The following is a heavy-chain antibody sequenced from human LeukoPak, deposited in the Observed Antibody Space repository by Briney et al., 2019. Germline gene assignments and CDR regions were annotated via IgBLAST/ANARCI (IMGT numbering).Heavy chain of an antibody. D-gene: IGHD6-13*01. Sequence: ASVKVSCKASGYTFTSYGITWVRQAPGQGLVWMGWINANNGDTNYAQNLQGRVTMTRDTSTSTAYMELRSLRSDDTAVYYCARGPIAAAGDYWGQGTLVTVSS. CDR3: ARGPIAAAGDY. CDR2: INANNGDT. J-gene: IGHJ4*02. CDR1: GYTFTSYG. V-gene: IGHV1-18*01.